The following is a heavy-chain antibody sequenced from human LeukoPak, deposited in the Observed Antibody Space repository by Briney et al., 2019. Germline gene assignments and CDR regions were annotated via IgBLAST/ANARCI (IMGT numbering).Heavy chain of an antibody. V-gene: IGHV3-21*01. J-gene: IGHJ6*03. Sequence: GRSLRLSCAASGFTFSSYSMNWVRQAPGKGLEWVSSISSSGSYIYYADSVKGRFTISRDNSKNTLYLQMNSLRAEDTAVYYCAKVGFSAAGIFSRDYYYYYYMDVWGKGTTVTISS. CDR2: ISSSGSYI. D-gene: IGHD6-13*01. CDR3: AKVGFSAAGIFSRDYYYYYYMDV. CDR1: GFTFSSYS.